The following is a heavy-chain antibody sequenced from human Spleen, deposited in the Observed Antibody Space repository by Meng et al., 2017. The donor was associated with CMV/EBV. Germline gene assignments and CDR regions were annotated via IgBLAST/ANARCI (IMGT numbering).Heavy chain of an antibody. V-gene: IGHV3-33*05. J-gene: IGHJ4*02. Sequence: FSSYAMHWVRQAPGKGLEVVAVISYDGSNKYYADSVKGRFTISRDNAKNSLYLQMNSLRAEDTAVYYCAGGSAGYYYGSGSYYNAFDYWGQGTLVTVSS. CDR2: ISYDGSNK. CDR1: FSSYA. CDR3: AGGSAGYYYGSGSYYNAFDY. D-gene: IGHD3-10*01.